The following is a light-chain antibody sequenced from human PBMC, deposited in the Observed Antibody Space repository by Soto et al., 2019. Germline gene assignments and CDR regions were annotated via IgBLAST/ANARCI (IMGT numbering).Light chain of an antibody. V-gene: IGKV1-39*01. CDR3: QQTYTAPWT. J-gene: IGKJ1*01. CDR1: QSITTY. CDR2: SAS. Sequence: DIPMTQSPSSLSASVGDRVTITCRASQSITTYLNWSQQRPGKAPELLIYSASPLQSGVPSRFSGSGSGTDFTLTISSLQPEDFATYYCQQTYTAPWTFGQGTKVEIK.